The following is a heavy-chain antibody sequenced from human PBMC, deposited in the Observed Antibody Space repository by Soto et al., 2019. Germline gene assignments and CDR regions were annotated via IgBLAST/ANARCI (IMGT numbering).Heavy chain of an antibody. Sequence: EAQLEESGGGLVQPGGSLRLSCAASGFTFSLSWMNWVRQAPGNRPVWVSRINSDGSITTYADSVKGRFTISRDNAKKSLYLQMNSLTAADTAVYYCARYLESFAGTCSSAFDIWGQGTMVTDSS. CDR3: ARYLESFAGTCSSAFDI. V-gene: IGHV3-74*01. D-gene: IGHD3-10*02. CDR1: GFTFSLSW. J-gene: IGHJ3*02. CDR2: INSDGSIT.